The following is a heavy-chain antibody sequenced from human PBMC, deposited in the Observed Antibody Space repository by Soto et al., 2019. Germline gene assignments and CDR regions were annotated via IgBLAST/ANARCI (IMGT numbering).Heavy chain of an antibody. CDR2: IFSSGST. J-gene: IGHJ4*02. CDR1: GDSIGSFY. Sequence: SETLSLTCTVSGDSIGSFYWTWVRQPPGKGLEWVGYIFSSGSTNYNPSLKSRVTISVDTSENQFSLKLTSVTAADTAVYYCARVGYCSSTPCWPIGYFEYWGQRTLVTVSS. D-gene: IGHD2-2*01. V-gene: IGHV4-59*01. CDR3: ARVGYCSSTPCWPIGYFEY.